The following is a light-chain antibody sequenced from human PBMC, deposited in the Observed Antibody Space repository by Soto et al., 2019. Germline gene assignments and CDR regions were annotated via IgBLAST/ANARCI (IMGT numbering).Light chain of an antibody. Sequence: QSALTQPASVSGSPGQSITISCTGTSSDVGAYNYVSWYQQYPGRAPKVIIFEVRKRPSGVSTRFSGSKSGDTASLTISGLQAEDEADYYCSSYRSSTHFVFGTGTKVTVL. J-gene: IGLJ1*01. CDR3: SSYRSSTHFV. V-gene: IGLV2-14*01. CDR2: EVR. CDR1: SSDVGAYNY.